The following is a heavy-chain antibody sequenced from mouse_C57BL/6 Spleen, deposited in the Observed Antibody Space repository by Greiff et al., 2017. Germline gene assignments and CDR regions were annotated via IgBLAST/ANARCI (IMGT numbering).Heavy chain of an antibody. V-gene: IGHV5-9-1*02. CDR2: ISSGGDYI. CDR1: GFTFSSYA. Sequence: EVQRVESGEGLVKPGGSLKLSCAASGFTFSSYAMSWVRQTPEKRLEWVAYISSGGDYIYYADTVKGRFTISRDNARNTLYLQMSSLKSEDTAMYDCTRAIGDPYAMDYWGQGTSVTVSS. CDR3: TRAIGDPYAMDY. J-gene: IGHJ4*01.